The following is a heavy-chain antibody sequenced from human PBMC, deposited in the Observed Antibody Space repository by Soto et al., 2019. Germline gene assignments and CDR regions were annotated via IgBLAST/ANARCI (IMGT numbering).Heavy chain of an antibody. CDR1: GGSITNYY. D-gene: IGHD3-16*01. CDR2: MYTKERT. Sequence: PSETLSLTCTVSGGSITNYYWSCIRHPSGKGLEWIGRMYTKERTNYNLSLKSRVTMSVDTSKNQFSLKLNAVTAADTAVYYCARDDYKDGGNNWFDPWGQGTLVTVSS. CDR3: ARDDYKDGGNNWFDP. V-gene: IGHV4-4*07. J-gene: IGHJ5*02.